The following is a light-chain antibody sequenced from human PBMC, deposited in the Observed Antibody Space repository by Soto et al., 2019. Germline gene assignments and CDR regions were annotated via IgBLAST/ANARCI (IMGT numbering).Light chain of an antibody. CDR2: GAS. CDR3: QQYHNWPLYT. V-gene: IGKV3-15*01. J-gene: IGKJ2*01. Sequence: EIVMTQSPATLSVSPGERATLSCRASQSVSTNLAWYQQKPGQAPRLLMYGASTRATGIPARFSGSGSGTEFTLTISSLQSEDFAVYYCQQYHNWPLYTFGQGTSWRSN. CDR1: QSVSTN.